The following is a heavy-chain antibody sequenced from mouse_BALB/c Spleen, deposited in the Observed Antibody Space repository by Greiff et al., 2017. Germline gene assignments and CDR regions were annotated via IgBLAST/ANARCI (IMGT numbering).Heavy chain of an antibody. J-gene: IGHJ2*01. V-gene: IGHV1-7*01. Sequence: VKLQESGAELAKPGASVKMSCTASGYTFTSYWMHWVKQRPGQGLEWIGYINPSTGYTEYNQKFKDKATLTADKSSSTAYMQLSSLTSEDSAVYYCARGDGYYDLDYWGQGTTLTVSS. CDR2: INPSTGYT. CDR1: GYTFTSYW. D-gene: IGHD2-3*01. CDR3: ARGDGYYDLDY.